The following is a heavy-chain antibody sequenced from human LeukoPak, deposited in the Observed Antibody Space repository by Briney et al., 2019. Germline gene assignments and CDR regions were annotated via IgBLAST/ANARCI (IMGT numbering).Heavy chain of an antibody. J-gene: IGHJ4*02. V-gene: IGHV4-59*08. CDR2: IHYSGGT. Sequence: PSETLSLTCTVSGGSINSYYWSWIRQPPGKGLEWIGYIHYSGGTKYNPSLKSRVIMLMVTSKNQLSLRVSPVTAADTAVYYCARGLYSSTWPDIWGQGTLVTVSS. CDR3: ARGLYSSTWPDI. CDR1: GGSINSYY. D-gene: IGHD6-13*01.